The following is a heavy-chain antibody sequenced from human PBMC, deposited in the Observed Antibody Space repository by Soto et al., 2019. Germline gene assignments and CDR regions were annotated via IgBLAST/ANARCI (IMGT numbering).Heavy chain of an antibody. J-gene: IGHJ6*02. Sequence: GGSLRLSCAASGFTFSSYGMHWVRQAPGKGLEWVAVIWYDGSNKYYADSVKGRFTISRDNSKNTLYLQMNSLRAEDTAVYYCARDGVDPFLLPLRIAAFAFYGMDVWGQGTTVTVSS. CDR1: GFTFSSYG. V-gene: IGHV3-33*01. CDR2: IWYDGSNK. D-gene: IGHD6-13*01. CDR3: ARDGVDPFLLPLRIAAFAFYGMDV.